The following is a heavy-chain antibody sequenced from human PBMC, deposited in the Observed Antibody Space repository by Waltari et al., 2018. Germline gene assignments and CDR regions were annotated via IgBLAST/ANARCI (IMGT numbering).Heavy chain of an antibody. D-gene: IGHD3-16*01. V-gene: IGHV3-49*04. J-gene: IGHJ4*02. Sequence: EVQLVESGGRLVQPGRSLRLSCNGSGFIFGDDAMSWVRQAPGKGLEWVGFVRSQAYGGTADYAASVKGRFSISRDDYRNVAYLQMNSLKIEDTAMYYCSRESRPYDLNRDYWGQGTLVTVSS. CDR1: GFIFGDDA. CDR3: SRESRPYDLNRDY. CDR2: VRSQAYGGTA.